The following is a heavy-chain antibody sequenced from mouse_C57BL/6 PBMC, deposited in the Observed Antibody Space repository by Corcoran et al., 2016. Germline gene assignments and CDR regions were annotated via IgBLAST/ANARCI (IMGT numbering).Heavy chain of an antibody. J-gene: IGHJ4*01. CDR2: INTYSGVP. V-gene: IGHV9-3*01. Sequence: QIQLVQSGPELKKPGETVKISCKASGYTFTTYGMSWVKQAPGKGLKWMGWINTYSGVPTYADDFKGRFAFSLETSASTAYLQINNLRNEDTATYFGAREPDGRYAMDYWGQGTSVTVSS. D-gene: IGHD2-3*01. CDR1: GYTFTTYG. CDR3: AREPDGRYAMDY.